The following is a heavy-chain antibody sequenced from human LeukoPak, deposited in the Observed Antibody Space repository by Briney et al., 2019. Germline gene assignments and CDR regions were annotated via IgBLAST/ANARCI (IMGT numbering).Heavy chain of an antibody. CDR2: IIPIFGTA. Sequence: GASVKVSCKASGGTFSSYAISWVRQAPGQGLEWMGGIIPIFGTANYAQKFQGRVTITADKSTSTAYMELNSLRAEDTALYYCARDRWGYSYGGDWGQGTLVTVSS. CDR3: ARDRWGYSYGGD. V-gene: IGHV1-69*06. D-gene: IGHD5-18*01. CDR1: GGTFSSYA. J-gene: IGHJ4*02.